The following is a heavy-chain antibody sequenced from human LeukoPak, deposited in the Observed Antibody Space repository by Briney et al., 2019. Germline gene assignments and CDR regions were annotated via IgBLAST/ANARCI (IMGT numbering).Heavy chain of an antibody. CDR2: ISSSSSTI. V-gene: IGHV3-48*04. CDR1: GFTFSSYS. J-gene: IGHJ4*02. Sequence: GGSLRLSCAASGFTFSSYSMNWVRQAPGKGLEWVSYISSSSSTIYYADSVKGRFTISRDNAKNSLYLQMNSLRAEDTAVYYCARDVPSGWFDYWGQGTLVTVSS. D-gene: IGHD6-19*01. CDR3: ARDVPSGWFDY.